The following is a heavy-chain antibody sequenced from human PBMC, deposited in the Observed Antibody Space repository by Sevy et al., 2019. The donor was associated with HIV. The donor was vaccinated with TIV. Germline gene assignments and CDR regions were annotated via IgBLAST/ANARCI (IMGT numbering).Heavy chain of an antibody. D-gene: IGHD6-19*01. J-gene: IGHJ4*02. Sequence: GGSLRLSCAASGFTFSSYAMHWVRQAPGKGLEWVAVISYDGSNKYYADSVKGRFTISRANSKNTLYLQMNSLRAEDTAVYYCAGSSYSSGWSQYYFDYWGQGTLVTVSS. CDR3: AGSSYSSGWSQYYFDY. CDR2: ISYDGSNK. V-gene: IGHV3-30-3*01. CDR1: GFTFSSYA.